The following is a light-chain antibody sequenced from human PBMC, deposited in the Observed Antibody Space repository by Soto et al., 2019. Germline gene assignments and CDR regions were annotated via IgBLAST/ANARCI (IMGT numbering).Light chain of an antibody. CDR3: QQYNNLWT. CDR2: GAS. Sequence: EIVMTQSPATLSVSPGERATLSCRASQSVSSNLAWYQQKPGRAPRLLIYGASTRATGIPARFSGSGSGTEFTLTISSLQSEDFAVYYCQQYNNLWTFGQGTKV. CDR1: QSVSSN. J-gene: IGKJ1*01. V-gene: IGKV3-15*01.